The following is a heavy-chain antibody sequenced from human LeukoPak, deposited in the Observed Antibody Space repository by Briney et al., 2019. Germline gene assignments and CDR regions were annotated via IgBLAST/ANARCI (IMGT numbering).Heavy chain of an antibody. CDR1: GYTFTGYY. Sequence: ASVTVSCKASGYTFTGYYVHWVWQAPGQGLEWVGWINPHSCGTNYAQKSQGRATMTRDTSISTAYMELSRLRSDDTAVYYCAREDGIQLWFPFDYWGQGTLVTVSS. CDR3: AREDGIQLWFPFDY. D-gene: IGHD5-18*01. V-gene: IGHV1-2*02. CDR2: INPHSCGT. J-gene: IGHJ4*02.